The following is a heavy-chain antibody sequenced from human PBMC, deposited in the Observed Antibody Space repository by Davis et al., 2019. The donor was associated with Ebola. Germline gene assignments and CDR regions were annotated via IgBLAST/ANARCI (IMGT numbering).Heavy chain of an antibody. V-gene: IGHV3-30*18. CDR3: AKEYCPDSGPYCTYFAV. J-gene: IGHJ4*02. D-gene: IGHD3-10*01. Sequence: PGGSLRLSCTASGFSFATYGMHWVRQAPGKGLEWAASMSFHERHTAYIDAVKGRFTVSRDNSKNTLYLQMNSLRPEDTALYFCAKEYCPDSGPYCTYFAVWGQGTQVTVSS. CDR1: GFSFATYG. CDR2: MSFHERHT.